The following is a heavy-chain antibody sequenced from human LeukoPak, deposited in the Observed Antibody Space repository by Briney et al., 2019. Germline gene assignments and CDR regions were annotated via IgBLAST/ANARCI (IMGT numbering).Heavy chain of an antibody. Sequence: GGSLRLSCVASGFTFSSYWMHWVRQAPGKGLVWVSRIKSDGSSISYADSVKGRFTISRDNAKNTLYLQMNSLRAEDTAVYYCARGYSTRFDCWGQGTLVTVSS. CDR2: IKSDGSSI. CDR1: GFTFSSYW. D-gene: IGHD4-11*01. CDR3: ARGYSTRFDC. V-gene: IGHV3-74*01. J-gene: IGHJ4*02.